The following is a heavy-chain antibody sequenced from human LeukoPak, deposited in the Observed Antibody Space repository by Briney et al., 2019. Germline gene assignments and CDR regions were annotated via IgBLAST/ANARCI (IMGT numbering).Heavy chain of an antibody. CDR3: VRGGLVLYTFWFDP. J-gene: IGHJ5*02. D-gene: IGHD2-8*01. CDR1: GFTFNDYW. Sequence: AGGCLRLSCSASGFTFNDYWIHWGRQAPGQGRVWVSSINTDGSRIYYADSVKGRFTISRDNAKNTLYLEMNSLRAEDAAVYYCVRGGLVLYTFWFDPWGQGTLVTVSS. CDR2: INTDGSRI. V-gene: IGHV3-74*01.